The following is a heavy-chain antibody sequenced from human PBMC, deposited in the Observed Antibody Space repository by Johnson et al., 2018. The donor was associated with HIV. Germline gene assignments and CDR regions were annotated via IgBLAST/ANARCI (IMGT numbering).Heavy chain of an antibody. V-gene: IGHV3-66*01. J-gene: IGHJ3*02. CDR1: GFTVSSNY. CDR2: IYSGGST. CDR3: ARAGGYRSSHDAFDI. Sequence: VQLVESGGGLVQPGGSLRLSCAASGFTVSSNYMSWVRQAPGKGLEWVSVIYSGGSTYYADSVKGRFTISRDNSKNTLYLQMNSLIAEDKAVCYCARAGGYRSSHDAFDIWGQGPMVTVSS. D-gene: IGHD6-13*01.